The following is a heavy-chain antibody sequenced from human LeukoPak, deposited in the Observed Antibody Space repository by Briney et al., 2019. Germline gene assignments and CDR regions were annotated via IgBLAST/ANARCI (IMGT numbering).Heavy chain of an antibody. D-gene: IGHD2-2*01. V-gene: IGHV4-34*01. CDR3: ARGRDVGGYRSSTSCYPFDY. J-gene: IGHJ4*02. CDR1: GGSFSGYY. CDR2: IST. Sequence: SETLSLTCAVYGGSFSGYYWSWIRQPPGKGLEWIGEISTNYNPSLKSRVTISVDTSKNQFSLKLSSVTAADTAVYYCARGRDVGGYRSSTSCYPFDYWGQGTLVTVSS.